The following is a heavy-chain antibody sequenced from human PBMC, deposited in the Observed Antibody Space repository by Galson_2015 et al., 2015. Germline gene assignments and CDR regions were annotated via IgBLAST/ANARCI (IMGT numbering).Heavy chain of an antibody. CDR3: AREAVEGSGSNDWFDP. CDR1: GYTFTSYY. D-gene: IGHD1-26*01. V-gene: IGHV1-46*01. J-gene: IGHJ5*02. Sequence: SVKVSCKASGYTFTSYYMHWVRQAPRQGLEWMGIINPSGGSTSYAQKFQGRVTMTRDTSTTTVYMELSSLRSEDTAVYYCAREAVEGSGSNDWFDPWGQGTLVTVSS. CDR2: INPSGGST.